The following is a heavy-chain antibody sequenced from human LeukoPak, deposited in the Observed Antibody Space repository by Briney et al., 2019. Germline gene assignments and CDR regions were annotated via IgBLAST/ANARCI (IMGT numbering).Heavy chain of an antibody. J-gene: IGHJ5*02. CDR2: IKEDGSEK. D-gene: IGHD3-3*02. CDR1: GFTFTNYW. Sequence: GGSLRLSCAASGFTFTNYWMSWVRQAPGKGREGVANIKEDGSEKYYVDSVKGRFTVSRDTVKNSLFLQMNSLRVDDTAVYYCAKSGSSVFWSWGQGTLVTVSS. CDR3: AKSGSSVFWS. V-gene: IGHV3-7*03.